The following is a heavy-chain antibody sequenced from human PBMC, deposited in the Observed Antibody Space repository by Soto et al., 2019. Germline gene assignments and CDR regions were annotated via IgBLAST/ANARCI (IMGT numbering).Heavy chain of an antibody. CDR2: VSANSDAT. CDR1: GYTFTHHG. J-gene: IGHJ4*02. V-gene: IGHV1-18*01. Sequence: QFKLVQPGADVRNPGASVKVSCQTSGYTFTHHGSSWVRQARGQGLEWVGWVSANSDATDYARKCQGRVTMTTVKTSRTADMELRCLPSDDTGVYYCVIDCPRLTQNLDGDYWGQGTLVTVSS. CDR3: VIDCPRLTQNLDGDY. D-gene: IGHD5-12*01.